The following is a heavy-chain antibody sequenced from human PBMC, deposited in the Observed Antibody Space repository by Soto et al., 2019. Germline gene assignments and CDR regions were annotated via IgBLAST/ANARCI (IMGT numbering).Heavy chain of an antibody. J-gene: IGHJ4*02. Sequence: EVQLLESGGGLVQPGGSLRLSCAASGFTFSSYAMSWVRQASGKGLEWVSGISGSGGSTYYADSVKGRFTISRDNSKNTLYLQMNSLRAEDTALYYCAKDLITGWVAYYFDYWGQGTLVTVSS. V-gene: IGHV3-23*01. CDR1: GFTFSSYA. CDR3: AKDLITGWVAYYFDY. CDR2: ISGSGGST. D-gene: IGHD3-16*01.